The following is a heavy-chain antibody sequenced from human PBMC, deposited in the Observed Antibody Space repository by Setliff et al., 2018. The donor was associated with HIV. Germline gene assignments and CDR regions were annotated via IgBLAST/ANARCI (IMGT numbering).Heavy chain of an antibody. Sequence: PSETLSLTCTVSGDSVSSRSYYWNWIRLPPGKGLEWIGYIFYSGSTNYNPSLKSRVTISVDTSKNQFSLRLNSVTAADTAIYYCTSAGSGTRAPPRYWGQGTLVTVSS. CDR3: TSAGSGTRAPPRY. D-gene: IGHD1-1*01. CDR1: GDSVSSRSYY. V-gene: IGHV4-61*01. CDR2: IFYSGST. J-gene: IGHJ4*02.